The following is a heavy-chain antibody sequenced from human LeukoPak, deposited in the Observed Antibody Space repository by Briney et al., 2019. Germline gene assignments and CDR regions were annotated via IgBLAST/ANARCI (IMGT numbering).Heavy chain of an antibody. Sequence: GGSLRLSCAASEFTFSSYWMTCVRQAPGKGREWLANIKQDGGETYYVASVKGRFTIYRDNANNSLYVQMNSLRAEDTAVYYCARGGYFSTYWGQGTLVTVSS. CDR2: IKQDGGET. CDR3: ARGGYFSTY. D-gene: IGHD3-3*02. J-gene: IGHJ4*02. CDR1: EFTFSSYW. V-gene: IGHV3-7*05.